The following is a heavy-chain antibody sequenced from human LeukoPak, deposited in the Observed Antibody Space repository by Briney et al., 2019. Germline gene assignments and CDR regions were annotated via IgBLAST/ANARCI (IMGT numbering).Heavy chain of an antibody. J-gene: IGHJ4*02. CDR1: GFTLSDSP. Sequence: GGSLRLSCAASGFTLSDSPVFWVRQASGKGLEWFGHIRPKANSDATAYAASVKGRFTISRDDSNNTAYLQMNSLTSDDTAVYYCTTGIGLIPGAMIIVRDYWGQGTLVTVSS. D-gene: IGHD2-8*01. CDR2: IRPKANSDAT. CDR3: TTGIGLIPGAMIIVRDY. V-gene: IGHV3-73*01.